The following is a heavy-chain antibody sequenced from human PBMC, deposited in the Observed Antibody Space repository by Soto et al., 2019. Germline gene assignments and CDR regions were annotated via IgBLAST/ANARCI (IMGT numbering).Heavy chain of an antibody. CDR2: IYYSGST. V-gene: IGHV4-59*08. D-gene: IGHD2-15*01. CDR3: ARHGYKGSGGTYYFDY. Sequence: QVQLQESGPGLVKPSETLSLTCTVSGGSISSYYWSWIRQPPGKGLEWIGYIYYSGSTNYNPSLKSRVTISVDTSKNQFSLKLSSVTAADTAVYYCARHGYKGSGGTYYFDYWGQGPLVTVSS. CDR1: GGSISSYY. J-gene: IGHJ4*02.